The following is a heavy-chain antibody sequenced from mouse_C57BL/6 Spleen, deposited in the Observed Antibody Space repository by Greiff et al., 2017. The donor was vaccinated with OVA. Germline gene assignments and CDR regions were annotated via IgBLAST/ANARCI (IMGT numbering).Heavy chain of an antibody. CDR3: ARDPIYYGSSYWYFDV. V-gene: IGHV1-22*01. Sequence: EVQLVESGPELVKPGASVKMSCKASGYTFTDYNMHWVKQSHGKSLAWIGYINPNNGGTSYNQKFKGKATLTVNKSSSTAYMELRSLTSEDSAVYYCARDPIYYGSSYWYFDVWGTGTTVTVSS. J-gene: IGHJ1*03. CDR2: INPNNGGT. CDR1: GYTFTDYN. D-gene: IGHD1-1*01.